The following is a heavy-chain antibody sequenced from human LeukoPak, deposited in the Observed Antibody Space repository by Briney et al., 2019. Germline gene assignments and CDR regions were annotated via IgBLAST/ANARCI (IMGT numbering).Heavy chain of an antibody. CDR3: ARVFQYYDFWSGPYFDY. V-gene: IGHV3-23*01. J-gene: IGHJ4*02. CDR2: ISGSGGST. Sequence: PGGSLRLSCAASGFTFSSFGMSWVRQAPGKGLEWVSAISGSGGSTYYADSVKGRFTISRDNSKNTLYLQMNSLRAEDTAVYYCARVFQYYDFWSGPYFDYWGQGTLVTVSS. CDR1: GFTFSSFG. D-gene: IGHD3-3*01.